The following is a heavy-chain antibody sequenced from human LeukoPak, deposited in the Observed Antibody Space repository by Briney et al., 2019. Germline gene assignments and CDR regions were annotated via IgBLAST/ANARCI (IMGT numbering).Heavy chain of an antibody. CDR2: IIPILGIA. Sequence: SVKVSCKASGGTFSSYAISWVRQAPGQGLEWMGRIIPILGIANYAQKFQGRVTITADKSTSTAYMELSSLRSEDTAVYYCATDSGSYGAYYYYGMDVWGQGTTVTVSS. V-gene: IGHV1-69*04. D-gene: IGHD1-26*01. CDR3: ATDSGSYGAYYYYGMDV. J-gene: IGHJ6*02. CDR1: GGTFSSYA.